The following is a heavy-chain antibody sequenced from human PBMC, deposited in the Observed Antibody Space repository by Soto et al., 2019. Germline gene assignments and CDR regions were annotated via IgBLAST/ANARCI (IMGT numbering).Heavy chain of an antibody. Sequence: GASVKVSCKASGYTYISYSMHWVRQAPGQRLEWMGWINVGNGNTKYSQNLQGRVTIYQDTSASTAYMELSSLTSEDTAVYYCARAGVGATPNDYWGQGTLVTVSS. CDR2: INVGNGNT. J-gene: IGHJ4*02. D-gene: IGHD1-26*01. V-gene: IGHV1-3*01. CDR1: GYTYISYS. CDR3: ARAGVGATPNDY.